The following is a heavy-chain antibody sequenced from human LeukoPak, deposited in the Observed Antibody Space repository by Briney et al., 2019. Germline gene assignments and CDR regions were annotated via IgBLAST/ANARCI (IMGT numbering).Heavy chain of an antibody. D-gene: IGHD1-14*01. CDR3: ARRSGEPGGYYMDV. CDR1: GFIVSSSY. J-gene: IGHJ6*03. CDR2: TYSGGST. V-gene: IGHV3-53*01. Sequence: GGSLRLPCAASGFIVSSSYMSWVCQAPGKGLEWVSLTYSGGSTYYADSVKGRFTISRDNSKNTLFLQMNSLRAEDTAVYYCARRSGEPGGYYMDVWGKGTTVTVSS.